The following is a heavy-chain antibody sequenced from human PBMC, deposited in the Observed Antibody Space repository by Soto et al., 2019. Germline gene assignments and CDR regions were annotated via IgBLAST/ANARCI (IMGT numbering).Heavy chain of an antibody. Sequence: QVQLVQSGAEVKKPGASVKVSCKASGYTFTGYYMHWVRQAPGQGLEWMGWINPNSGGTNYAQKFQGWVTMTRDTXXSXAXXELSRMRSDDTAVYYCARDAIAAPTHSYYYYGMDGWGQGTTVTVSS. CDR1: GYTFTGYY. CDR2: INPNSGGT. CDR3: ARDAIAAPTHSYYYYGMDG. V-gene: IGHV1-2*04. J-gene: IGHJ6*02. D-gene: IGHD6-13*01.